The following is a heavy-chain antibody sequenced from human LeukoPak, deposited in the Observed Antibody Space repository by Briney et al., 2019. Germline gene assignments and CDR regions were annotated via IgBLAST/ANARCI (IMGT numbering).Heavy chain of an antibody. V-gene: IGHV4-59*01. J-gene: IGHJ4*02. CDR1: GGSISSYY. CDR3: ACGHSYRELDY. D-gene: IGHD5-18*01. Sequence: SETLSLTCTVSGGSISSYYWSWIRQPPGKGLEWIGYIYYSGSTNYNPSLKSRVTISVDTSKNQFSLKLSSVTAADTAVYYCACGHSYRELDYWGQGTLVTVSS. CDR2: IYYSGST.